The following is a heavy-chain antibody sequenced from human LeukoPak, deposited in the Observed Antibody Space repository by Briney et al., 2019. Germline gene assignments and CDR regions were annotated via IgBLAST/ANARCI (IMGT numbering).Heavy chain of an antibody. CDR3: ARDLRKGSYFDY. CDR2: IWYDGSNK. J-gene: IGHJ4*02. D-gene: IGHD2-15*01. CDR1: GFTFSNYG. V-gene: IGHV3-33*01. Sequence: PGGSLRLSCAASGFTFSNYGMHWVRQAPGKGLEWVAVIWYDGSNKYCADSVKGRFTISRDNSKITLYLQMNSLRAEDTAVYYCARDLRKGSYFDYWGQGTLVTVSS.